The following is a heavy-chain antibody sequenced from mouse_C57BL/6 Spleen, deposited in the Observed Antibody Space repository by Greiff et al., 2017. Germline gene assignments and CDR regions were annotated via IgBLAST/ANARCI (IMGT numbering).Heavy chain of an antibody. J-gene: IGHJ1*03. D-gene: IGHD3-1*01. Sequence: EVKLVESGGGLVKPGGSLKLSCAASGFTFSDYGMHWVRQAPEKGLEWVAYISSGSSTIYYADTVKGRFTISRDNAKNTLFLQMTSLRSEDTAMYYCARDGLSLDPYWYFDVWGTGTTVTVSS. V-gene: IGHV5-17*01. CDR1: GFTFSDYG. CDR3: ARDGLSLDPYWYFDV. CDR2: ISSGSSTI.